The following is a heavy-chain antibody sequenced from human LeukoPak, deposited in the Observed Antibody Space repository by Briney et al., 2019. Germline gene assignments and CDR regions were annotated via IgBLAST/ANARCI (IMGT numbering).Heavy chain of an antibody. CDR1: GFTVTSNC. Sequence: GGSLRLSCAASGFTVTSNCMSWVRQAPGKGLEWVSLIYSDSSRYYADSVKGRFTISRDNSKNTLYLQMNSLRAEDTAVYYCARDYCSGGSCYFFDYWGQGTLVTVSS. J-gene: IGHJ4*02. CDR2: IYSDSSR. CDR3: ARDYCSGGSCYFFDY. D-gene: IGHD2-15*01. V-gene: IGHV3-53*01.